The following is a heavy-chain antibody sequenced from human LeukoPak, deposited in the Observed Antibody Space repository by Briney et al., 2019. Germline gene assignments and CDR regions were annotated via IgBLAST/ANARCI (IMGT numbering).Heavy chain of an antibody. Sequence: PSETLSLTCAVYGGSFRGYYWSWIRQPPGKGLEWIGEINHSGSTNYNPSLKSRVTISVDTSKNQFSLKLSSVTAADTAVYYCARGYSNYYYWGQGTLVTVSS. CDR3: ARGYSNYYY. CDR1: GGSFRGYY. D-gene: IGHD4-11*01. V-gene: IGHV4-34*01. CDR2: INHSGST. J-gene: IGHJ4*02.